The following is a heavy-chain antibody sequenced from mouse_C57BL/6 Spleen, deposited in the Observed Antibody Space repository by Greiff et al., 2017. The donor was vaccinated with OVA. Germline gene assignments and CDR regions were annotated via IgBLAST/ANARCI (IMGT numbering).Heavy chain of an antibody. Sequence: EVQLQQSGPELVKPGASVKISCKASGYSFTGYYMNWVKQSPEKSLEWIGEINPSTGGTTYNQKFKAKATLTVDKSSSTAYMQLKSLTSEDSAVYYCARRAYDYDGFDYWGQGTTLTVSS. CDR3: ARRAYDYDGFDY. CDR2: INPSTGGT. D-gene: IGHD2-4*01. J-gene: IGHJ2*01. CDR1: GYSFTGYY. V-gene: IGHV1-42*01.